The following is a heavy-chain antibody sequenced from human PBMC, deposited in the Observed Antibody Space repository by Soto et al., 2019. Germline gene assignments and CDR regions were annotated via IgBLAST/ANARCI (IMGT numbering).Heavy chain of an antibody. CDR3: SRVRIVVVVAATHIGYYYYGMDV. CDR1: GYTFTGYY. Sequence: ASVKVSCKXSGYTFTGYYMHWVRQAPGQGLEWMGWINPNSGGTTYAQKFQGRVTMTRDTSISIAYMELSRLRSDDTAVYYCSRVRIVVVVAATHIGYYYYGMDVWGQRTTCGVAS. CDR2: INPNSGGT. V-gene: IGHV1-2*02. D-gene: IGHD2-15*01. J-gene: IGHJ6*01.